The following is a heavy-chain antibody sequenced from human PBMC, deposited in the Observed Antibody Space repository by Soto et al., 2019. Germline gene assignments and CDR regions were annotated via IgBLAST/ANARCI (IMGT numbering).Heavy chain of an antibody. CDR2: IYYRGTT. CDR3: ARASGSYYVSFDS. CDR1: GGSISSSNW. J-gene: IGHJ4*02. V-gene: IGHV4-4*02. D-gene: IGHD1-26*01. Sequence: PSDTLSLTCAVSGGSISSSNWWSWVRQPPGKGLEWIGDIYYRGTTYYNPSLHSRITISVDTSKNQFSLKLSSVTAADTAVYYCARASGSYYVSFDSWGQGTLVTVSS.